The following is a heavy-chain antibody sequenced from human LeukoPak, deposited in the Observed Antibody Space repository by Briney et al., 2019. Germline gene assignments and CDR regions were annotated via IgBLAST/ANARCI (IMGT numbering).Heavy chain of an antibody. CDR1: GFTFSSYS. J-gene: IGHJ4*02. Sequence: GGSLRLSCAASGFTFSSYSMNWVRQAPGKGLEWVSSISSSSSYIYYADSVKGRFTISRDNAKNSLYLQMNSLRAEDTAVYYCARDGRYCSSTSCYVVVGPTFDYWGQGTLVTVSS. V-gene: IGHV3-21*01. D-gene: IGHD2-2*01. CDR2: ISSSSSYI. CDR3: ARDGRYCSSTSCYVVVGPTFDY.